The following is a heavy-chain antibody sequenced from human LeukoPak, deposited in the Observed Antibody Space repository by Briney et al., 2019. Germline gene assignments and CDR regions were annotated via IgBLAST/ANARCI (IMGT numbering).Heavy chain of an antibody. V-gene: IGHV4-61*02. Sequence: SETLSLTCAVSGGSISSNSYYWGWIRQPAGKGLEWIGRIYTSGSTNYNPSLKSRVTISVDTSKNQFSLKLSSVTAADTAVYYCARGDYVRGSYLPTYYFDYWGQGTLVTVSS. CDR2: IYTSGST. J-gene: IGHJ4*02. CDR3: ARGDYVRGSYLPTYYFDY. D-gene: IGHD3-16*02. CDR1: GGSISSNSYY.